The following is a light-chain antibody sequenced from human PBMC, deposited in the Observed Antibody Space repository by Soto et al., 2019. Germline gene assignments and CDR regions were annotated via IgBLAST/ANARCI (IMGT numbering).Light chain of an antibody. CDR3: QQYSSYWWT. CDR1: YNISSC. CDR2: KAS. Sequence: DIQMSQSPSTLSTSVVDRVTISCRASYNISSCLSWYQQKPGKAPNLLIYKASSLDSGVPSRFSGSGSGTEFTLTISSLQPDDFATYFCQQYSSYWWTFGQGTKVDIK. V-gene: IGKV1-5*03. J-gene: IGKJ1*01.